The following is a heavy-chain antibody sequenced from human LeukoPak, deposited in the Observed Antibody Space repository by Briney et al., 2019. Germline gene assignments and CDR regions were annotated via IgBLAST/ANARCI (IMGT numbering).Heavy chain of an antibody. CDR2: IFQSGAT. D-gene: IGHD7-27*01. CDR3: ARDSWGRFDY. V-gene: IGHV4-59*01. J-gene: IGHJ4*02. CDR1: GDSITTYY. Sequence: SETLSLTCTVSGDSITTYYWSWIRQPPGKGLEWIGYIFQSGATKYNPSLKSRVTILSDVSKNQFSLNLTSVTAADTAVYYCARDSWGRFDYWGQGTLVAVSS.